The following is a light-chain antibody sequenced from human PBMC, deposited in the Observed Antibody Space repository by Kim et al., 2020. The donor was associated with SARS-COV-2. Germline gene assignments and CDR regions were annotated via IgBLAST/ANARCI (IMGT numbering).Light chain of an antibody. V-gene: IGKV3-20*01. Sequence: PGERATLSCRASQSVNSNYLACYQQKPGQAPRLLIYGASTRSTGIPDRFSGSGSGTDFTLTISRLEPEDFAVYYCQQYGSSKTFGQGTKVDIK. CDR2: GAS. CDR3: QQYGSSKT. CDR1: QSVNSNY. J-gene: IGKJ1*01.